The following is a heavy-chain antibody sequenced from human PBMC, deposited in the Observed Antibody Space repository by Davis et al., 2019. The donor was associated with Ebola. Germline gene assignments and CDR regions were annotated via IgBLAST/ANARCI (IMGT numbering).Heavy chain of an antibody. Sequence: GESLKVSCKASGYTFTSYDINWVRQATGQGLEWMGWMNPNSGNTGYAQKFQGRVTMTRNTSISTAYMELSSLRSEDTAVYYCASSMIGSGGSRARRRYYYYGMDVWGQGTTVTVSS. V-gene: IGHV1-8*01. D-gene: IGHD2-15*01. CDR1: GYTFTSYD. CDR3: ASSMIGSGGSRARRRYYYYGMDV. CDR2: MNPNSGNT. J-gene: IGHJ6*02.